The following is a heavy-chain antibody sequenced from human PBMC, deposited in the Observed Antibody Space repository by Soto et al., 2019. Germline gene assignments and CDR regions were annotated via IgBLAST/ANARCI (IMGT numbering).Heavy chain of an antibody. D-gene: IGHD1-26*01. V-gene: IGHV3-48*02. CDR3: ARDHQWAFDL. J-gene: IGHJ4*02. CDR1: PLSFSDHP. CDR2: IITTSDDT. Sequence: ETLRPSSAATPLSFSDHPMNCFHQGPGNGLEWLSNIITTSDDTYYAESLQGRFTIYRDIARNSFYLQMNSLRDEDTAVYYCARDHQWAFDLWGQGVLVTVS.